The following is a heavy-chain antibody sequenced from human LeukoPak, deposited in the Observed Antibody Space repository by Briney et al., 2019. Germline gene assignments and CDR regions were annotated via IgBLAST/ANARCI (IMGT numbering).Heavy chain of an antibody. CDR3: AKDLGFDTAYDFDY. CDR2: INPNSGGT. D-gene: IGHD5-18*01. CDR1: GYTFTDYY. J-gene: IGHJ4*02. V-gene: IGHV1-2*02. Sequence: ASVTVSYKASGYTFTDYYMHWVRQAPGPGREWMGWINPNSGGTNYAQKFQGRVTMTRDTSISTAYMELSRLRSDDTAVYYCAKDLGFDTAYDFDYWGQGTLVTVSS.